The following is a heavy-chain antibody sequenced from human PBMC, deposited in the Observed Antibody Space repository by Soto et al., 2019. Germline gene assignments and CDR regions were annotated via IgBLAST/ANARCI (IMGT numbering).Heavy chain of an antibody. CDR2: ISSSNSTI. CDR1: GFTFSSYS. Sequence: GSLRLSCAASGFTFSSYSMNWVRQALGKGLEWVSYISSSNSTIDYADSGKGRFTNSRDNAQNSLSLQTTSLRDEDTAECYGPRADTICWAGGYGLDVWGQGTTVTVSS. V-gene: IGHV3-48*02. J-gene: IGHJ6*02. D-gene: IGHD3-9*01. CDR3: PRADTICWAGGYGLDV.